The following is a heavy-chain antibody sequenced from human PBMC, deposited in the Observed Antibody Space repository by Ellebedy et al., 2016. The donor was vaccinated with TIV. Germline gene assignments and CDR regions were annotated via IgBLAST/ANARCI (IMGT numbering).Heavy chain of an antibody. CDR1: GYIFNGYY. J-gene: IGHJ3*02. V-gene: IGHV1-2*02. D-gene: IGHD3-16*02. CDR3: ARNWRDVWKSYRFTDAFDI. Sequence: ASVKVSCKASGYIFNGYYIHWVRQAPGQGLEWMGWINPNTGDTNYAQSFQGRVTMTRDTYISTAYMELSKLTSDGTALYYCARNWRDVWKSYRFTDAFDIWGQGTLVTVS. CDR2: INPNTGDT.